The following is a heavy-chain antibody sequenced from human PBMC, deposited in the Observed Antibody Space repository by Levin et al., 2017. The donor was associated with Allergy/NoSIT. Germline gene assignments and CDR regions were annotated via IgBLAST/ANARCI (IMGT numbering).Heavy chain of an antibody. CDR2: IYSGGST. V-gene: IGHV3-53*01. Sequence: GGSLRLSCAASGFTVRSNYMSWVRQAPGKGLEWVSVIYSGGSTYYADSVKGRFTISRDNSKNTLYLQMNSLRAEDTAVYYCARDCRYSRGWYYFDYWGQGTLVTVSS. D-gene: IGHD6-19*01. CDR3: ARDCRYSRGWYYFDY. J-gene: IGHJ4*02. CDR1: GFTVRSNY.